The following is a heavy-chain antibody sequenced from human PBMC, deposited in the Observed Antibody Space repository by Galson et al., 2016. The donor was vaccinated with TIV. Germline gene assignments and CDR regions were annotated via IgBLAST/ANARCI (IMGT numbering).Heavy chain of an antibody. D-gene: IGHD1-26*01. Sequence: SLRLSCAASGFTFSSYDMHWVRQGIGKGLEWVSGIGTVGDTYYPASVKGRFSISREDAKNSLYLQMNSLRAWDTAIYYCVRAPFSGNYYYFDYWGQGILVTVSS. CDR3: VRAPFSGNYYYFDY. CDR2: IGTVGDT. V-gene: IGHV3-13*04. J-gene: IGHJ4*02. CDR1: GFTFSSYD.